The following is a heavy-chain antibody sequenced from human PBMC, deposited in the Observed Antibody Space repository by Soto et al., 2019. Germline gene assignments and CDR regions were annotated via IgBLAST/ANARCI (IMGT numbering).Heavy chain of an antibody. J-gene: IGHJ4*02. CDR3: ARDLSGTSDY. V-gene: IGHV1-69*02. CDR1: GGTFSSYT. CDR2: IIPILGIA. D-gene: IGHD2-2*01. Sequence: QVQLVQSGAEVKKPGSSVKVSCKASGGTFSSYTISWVRQAPGQGLEWMGRIIPILGIANYAQKFQGRVTIXXDKSTSTAYMELSSLRSEDTAVYYCARDLSGTSDYWGQGTLVTVSS.